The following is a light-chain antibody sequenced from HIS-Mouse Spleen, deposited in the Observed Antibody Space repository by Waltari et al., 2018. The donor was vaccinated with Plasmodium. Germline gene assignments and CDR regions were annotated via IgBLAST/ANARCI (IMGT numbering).Light chain of an antibody. V-gene: IGLV2-23*03. CDR3: CSYAGSSTFV. CDR2: EGS. CDR1: SSDVGSYNL. J-gene: IGLJ3*02. Sequence: QSALTQPASVSGSPGQSITISCTGTSSDVGSYNLFSWYQQHPGKAPKLMIYEGSKRPSWVLTRFSGSKSGNTASVTVSGLQAEDEADYYCCSYAGSSTFVFGGGTKLTVL.